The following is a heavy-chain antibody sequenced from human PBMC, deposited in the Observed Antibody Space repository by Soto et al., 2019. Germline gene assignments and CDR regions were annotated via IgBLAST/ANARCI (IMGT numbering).Heavy chain of an antibody. CDR2: IIPLFGTT. D-gene: IGHD6-13*01. CDR3: ARGATHGSSWYFWFDP. Sequence: QVQLVQSGAEVRMPGSSVKVSCKASGGTFSTYPINWVRQAPGLGLEWMGGIIPLFGTTNYAQKFKGRVTITADESTSTAYMELSSLRAEDAAVYYCARGATHGSSWYFWFDPWGQGTLVTVSS. CDR1: GGTFSTYP. J-gene: IGHJ5*02. V-gene: IGHV1-69*01.